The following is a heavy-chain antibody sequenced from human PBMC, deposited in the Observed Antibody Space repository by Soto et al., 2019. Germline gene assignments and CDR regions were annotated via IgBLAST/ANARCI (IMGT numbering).Heavy chain of an antibody. CDR3: ARDIPGSYYDFWSGYSIGYGMDV. D-gene: IGHD3-3*01. J-gene: IGHJ6*02. CDR2: IIPIFGTA. V-gene: IGHV1-69*06. Sequence: AASVKVSCKASGGTFSSYAISWVRQAPGQGLEWMGGIIPIFGTANYAQKFQGRVTITADKSTSTAYMELSSLRSEDTAVYYCARDIPGSYYDFWSGYSIGYGMDVWG. CDR1: GGTFSSYA.